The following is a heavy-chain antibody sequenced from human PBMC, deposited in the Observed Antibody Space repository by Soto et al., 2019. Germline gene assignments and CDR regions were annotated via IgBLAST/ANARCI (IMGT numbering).Heavy chain of an antibody. CDR3: ARDGCSGGSCSSVGY. V-gene: IGHV3-33*01. J-gene: IGHJ4*02. Sequence: QVQLVESGGGVVQPGRSLRLSCAASGFTFSSYGMHWVRQAPGKGLEWVAVIWYDGSNKYYADSVKGRFTISRDNSKNTMHLQMHSLRAEDTAVYYCARDGCSGGSCSSVGYWGQGTLVTVSS. CDR1: GFTFSSYG. CDR2: IWYDGSNK. D-gene: IGHD2-15*01.